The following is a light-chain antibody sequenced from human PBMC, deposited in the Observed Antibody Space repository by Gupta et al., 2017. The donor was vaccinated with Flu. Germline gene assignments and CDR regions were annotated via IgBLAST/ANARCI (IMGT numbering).Light chain of an antibody. CDR3: QVRDSTSDHYV. V-gene: IGLV3-21*02. CDR1: HIGSKS. CDR2: DGT. Sequence: SYVLTQPPSVSVAPGQTARLTCGGNHIGSKSVHWYQQKPGQAPVLVVYDGTDRPSGIPERFSGSNSGYTATLTITRVEAGDEADYYCQVRDSTSDHYVFGGGTKLTVL. J-gene: IGLJ3*02.